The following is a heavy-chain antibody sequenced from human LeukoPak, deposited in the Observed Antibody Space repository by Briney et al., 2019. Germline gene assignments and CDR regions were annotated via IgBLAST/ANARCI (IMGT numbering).Heavy chain of an antibody. CDR1: GFTFSSYA. J-gene: IGHJ4*02. Sequence: PGGSLRLSCTASGFTFSSYAMSWVRQAPGKGLEWVSSITSSSSYIYYADSVKGRFTISRDNAQNSLYLQMNSLRAEDTAVYYCARAPTYYSGSGSYYTYWGQGTLVTVSS. CDR2: ITSSSSYI. D-gene: IGHD3-10*01. V-gene: IGHV3-21*01. CDR3: ARAPTYYSGSGSYYTY.